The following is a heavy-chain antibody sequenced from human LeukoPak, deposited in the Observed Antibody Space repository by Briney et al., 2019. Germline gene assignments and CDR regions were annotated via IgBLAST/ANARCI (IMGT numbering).Heavy chain of an antibody. V-gene: IGHV4-39*01. CDR1: GDSVRNGNYY. D-gene: IGHD3-9*01. CDR2: VYYSGTN. Sequence: SETLSLTCTVSGDSVRNGNYYWRWIRKPPEKGLEWIGTVYYSGTNYYGPSLQSRTTMSVDTLKDQFSLNLESVTVADTAVYYCARQGPSSAGILWDYWGQGILVTVSS. CDR3: ARQGPSSAGILWDY. J-gene: IGHJ4*02.